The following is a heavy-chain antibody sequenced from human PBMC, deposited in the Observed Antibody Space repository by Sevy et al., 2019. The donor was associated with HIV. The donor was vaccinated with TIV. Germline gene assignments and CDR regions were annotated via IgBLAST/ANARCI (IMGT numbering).Heavy chain of an antibody. CDR2: ISSSSSTI. J-gene: IGHJ4*02. CDR3: AGDPGSATVTTLPPGFDY. V-gene: IGHV3-48*01. CDR1: GFTFSSYS. Sequence: GGSLRLSCAASGFTFSSYSMNWVRQAPGKGLEWVSYISSSSSTIYYANSVKGRFTISRDNAKNSLYLQMNSLRAEDTAVYYCAGDPGSATVTTLPPGFDYWGQGTLVTVSS. D-gene: IGHD4-17*01.